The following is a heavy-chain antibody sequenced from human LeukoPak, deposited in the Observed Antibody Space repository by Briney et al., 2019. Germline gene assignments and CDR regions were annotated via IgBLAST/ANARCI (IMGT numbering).Heavy chain of an antibody. V-gene: IGHV3-23*01. D-gene: IGHD3-22*01. CDR1: GFTFSSSA. CDR2: ISNNGGYT. CDR3: ARGDDSGYYDYFDY. Sequence: GGSLRLSCAASGFTFSSSAMSWVRQAPGKGLEWVSAISNNGGYTYYADSVQGRFTISRDFSKNTVFLHMNSLRAEDTAMYYCARGDDSGYYDYFDYWGQGALVTVSS. J-gene: IGHJ4*02.